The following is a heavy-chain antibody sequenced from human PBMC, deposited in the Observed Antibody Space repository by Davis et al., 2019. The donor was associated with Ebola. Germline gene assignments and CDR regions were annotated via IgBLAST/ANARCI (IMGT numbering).Heavy chain of an antibody. CDR3: AKAYAVGGTCYSSAES. D-gene: IGHD2-15*01. CDR1: GFTFSNYA. Sequence: GESLKISCAAPGFTFSNYAMSWVRQAPGKGLEWVSSITASGGSTYYAGSVRGRFTISRDDSKNTLYLQMNSLRAEDTAVYYCAKAYAVGGTCYSSAESWGQGTLVTVSS. CDR2: ITASGGST. V-gene: IGHV3-23*01. J-gene: IGHJ5*02.